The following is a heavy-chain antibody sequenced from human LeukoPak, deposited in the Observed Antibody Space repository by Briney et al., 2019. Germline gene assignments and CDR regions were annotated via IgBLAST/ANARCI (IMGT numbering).Heavy chain of an antibody. CDR3: AKNGPGRTVTTCRYFDY. CDR1: GFTVSSNY. CDR2: IYSGGST. J-gene: IGHJ4*02. V-gene: IGHV3-66*01. D-gene: IGHD4-17*01. Sequence: GGSLRLSCAASGFTVSSNYMSWVRQAPGKGLEWVSVIYSGGSTYYADSAKGRFTISRDNSKNTLYLQMNSLRAEDTAVYYCAKNGPGRTVTTCRYFDYWGQGTLVTVSS.